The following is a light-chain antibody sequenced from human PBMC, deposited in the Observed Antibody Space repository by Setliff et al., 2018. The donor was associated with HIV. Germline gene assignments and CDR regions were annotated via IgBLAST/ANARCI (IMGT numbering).Light chain of an antibody. V-gene: IGLV2-14*01. Sequence: QSALTQPASVSGSPGQSITISCTGTSSDVGSYNYVSWYQRHPGKAPKLMISEVSNRPSGVSNRFSGSKSDNTASLTISGLQAEDEADYFCSSFTSTTTLVFGTGTKVTVL. CDR2: EVS. CDR1: SSDVGSYNY. CDR3: SSFTSTTTLV. J-gene: IGLJ1*01.